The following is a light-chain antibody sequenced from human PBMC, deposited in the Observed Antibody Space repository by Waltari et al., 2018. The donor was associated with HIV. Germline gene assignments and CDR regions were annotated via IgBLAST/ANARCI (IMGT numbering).Light chain of an antibody. V-gene: IGKV3-20*01. Sequence: IASTQSPGTLSLSPGDRATLSCRASQSGRSASLAWYQQKPGQTPRLLIYGASSRAPGIPDRFSGSGAVTDFSLTISRLEPEDCAVYDCQQYATSPLTFGRGTKVEIK. CDR1: QSGRSAS. CDR2: GAS. CDR3: QQYATSPLT. J-gene: IGKJ4*01.